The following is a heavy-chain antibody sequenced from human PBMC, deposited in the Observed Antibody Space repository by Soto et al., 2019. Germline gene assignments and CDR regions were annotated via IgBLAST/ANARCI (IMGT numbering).Heavy chain of an antibody. V-gene: IGHV4-59*01. Sequence: EPRQLTGTVSGAPMSRYYWGWIRQPPGKGLEWIGYIYYSGSTNYNPSLKSRVTISVDTSKNQFSLKLSSVTAADTAVYYCAREAYNWNDGYYYGMDGWGQGTTVTVSS. D-gene: IGHD1-20*01. CDR1: GAPMSRYY. CDR2: IYYSGST. CDR3: AREAYNWNDGYYYGMDG. J-gene: IGHJ6*02.